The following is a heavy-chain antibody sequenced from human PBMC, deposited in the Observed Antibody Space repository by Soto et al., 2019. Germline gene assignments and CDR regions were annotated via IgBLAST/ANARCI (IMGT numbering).Heavy chain of an antibody. V-gene: IGHV4-31*03. D-gene: IGHD4-17*01. J-gene: IGHJ5*02. Sequence: SETLSLTCTVSGGSISSGGYYWSWIRQHPGKGLEWIGYIYYSGSTYYNPSLKSRVTISVDTSKNQFSLKLSSVTAADTAVYYCARDVLKGRLVDPWGQGTLVTVSS. CDR1: GGSISSGGYY. CDR3: ARDVLKGRLVDP. CDR2: IYYSGST.